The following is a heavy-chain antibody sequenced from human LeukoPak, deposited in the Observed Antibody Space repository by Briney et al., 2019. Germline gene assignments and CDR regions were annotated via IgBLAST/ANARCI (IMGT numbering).Heavy chain of an antibody. J-gene: IGHJ6*03. CDR2: ISYDGSNK. CDR3: AKAGGYSPLIYYYSYMDV. CDR1: GFTFSSYA. Sequence: GGSLRLSCAASGFTFSSYAMHWVRQAPGKGLEWVAVISYDGSNKYYADSVKGRFTISRDNSKNTLYLQMNSLRAEDTAVYYCAKAGGYSPLIYYYSYMDVWAKGPRSPSP. D-gene: IGHD3-22*01. V-gene: IGHV3-30-3*01.